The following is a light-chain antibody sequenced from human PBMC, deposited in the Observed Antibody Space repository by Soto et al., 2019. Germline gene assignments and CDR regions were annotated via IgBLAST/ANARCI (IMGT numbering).Light chain of an antibody. V-gene: IGLV1-36*01. CDR1: SSNIGGNS. CDR3: ATWDDGLNAVV. Sequence: QSVMTQPPSVSAAPGQKVTISCSGSSSNIGGNSVSWYQQLPGTAPKLLIYYDDLLPSGISDRFSASKSGTSASLAISGLQSEDEADYYCATWDDGLNAVVFGGGTKLTVL. CDR2: YDD. J-gene: IGLJ2*01.